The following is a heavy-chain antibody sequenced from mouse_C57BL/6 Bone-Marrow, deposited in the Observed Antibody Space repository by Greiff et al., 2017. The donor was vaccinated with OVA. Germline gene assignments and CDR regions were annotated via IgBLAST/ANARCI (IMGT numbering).Heavy chain of an antibody. J-gene: IGHJ3*01. CDR1: GFTFSSYG. CDR2: ISSGGSYT. CDR3: AREGGWFAY. V-gene: IGHV5-6*01. Sequence: EVKLMESGGDLVKPGGSLKLSCAASGFTFSSYGMSWVRQTPDKRLEWVATISSGGSYTYYPDSVKGRITISRDDAKNTLYLQMSSLKSEDTAMYYCAREGGWFAYWGQGTLVTVSA.